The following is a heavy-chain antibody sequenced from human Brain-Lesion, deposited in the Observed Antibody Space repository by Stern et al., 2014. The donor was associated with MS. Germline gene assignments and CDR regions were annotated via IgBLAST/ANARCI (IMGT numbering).Heavy chain of an antibody. D-gene: IGHD3-3*01. J-gene: IGHJ5*02. CDR2: ITSDSGTL. CDR1: GFIFDDYA. CDR3: ATLDFVRPAAGRGWFDP. Sequence: VQLVESGGGLVQPGRSLRLSCAASGFIFDDYAIHWVRQAPVKGLEWVSGITSDSGTLVYADSVKGRFTISRDNAKNSLYLQMNSLRVEDTAFYYCATLDFVRPAAGRGWFDPWGQGTLVTVSS. V-gene: IGHV3-9*01.